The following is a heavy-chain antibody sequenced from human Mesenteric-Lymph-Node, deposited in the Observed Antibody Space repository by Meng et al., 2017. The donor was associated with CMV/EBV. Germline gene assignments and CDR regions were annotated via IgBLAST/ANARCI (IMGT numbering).Heavy chain of an antibody. CDR1: GGSINNYY. CDR2: IYYNGRT. V-gene: IGHV4-59*01. J-gene: IGHJ5*02. CDR3: ARDNPGLQYVWFDP. Sequence: SQTLSLTCAVSGGSINNYYWSWVRQPPGKGLEWIGYIYYNGRTNFNPSLKSRVTMSVDTSKNQISLRLNSVTAADTAVYFCARDNPGLQYVWFDPWGQGTLVTVSS. D-gene: IGHD4-11*01.